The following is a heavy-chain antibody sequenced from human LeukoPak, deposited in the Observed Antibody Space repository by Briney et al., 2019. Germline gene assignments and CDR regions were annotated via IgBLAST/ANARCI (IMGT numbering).Heavy chain of an antibody. D-gene: IGHD5-24*01. CDR1: GGSFSGYY. CDR2: INHSGST. Sequence: SETLSLTCAVYGGSFSGYYWSWIRQPPGKGLXWIGEINHSGSTNYNPSLKSRVTISVDTSKNQFSLKLSSVTAADTAVYYCARGRRDGYNSARGYYYYYYMDVWGKGTTVTVSS. V-gene: IGHV4-34*01. J-gene: IGHJ6*03. CDR3: ARGRRDGYNSARGYYYYYYMDV.